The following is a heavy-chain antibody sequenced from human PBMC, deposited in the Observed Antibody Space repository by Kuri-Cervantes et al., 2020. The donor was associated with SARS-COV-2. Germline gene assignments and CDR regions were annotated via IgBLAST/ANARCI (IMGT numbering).Heavy chain of an antibody. J-gene: IGHJ4*02. CDR2: IEQDGSEK. D-gene: IGHD6-19*01. Sequence: GESLKISCAASGFTFSSYWASCVRQAPGKRLEWVANIEQDGSEKYYVDTVKSRFTISRDNAKNSLYQQMNSLRAENKPVYYCASAVADLFDYWGQGTLVTDSS. CDR3: ASAVADLFDY. V-gene: IGHV3-7*01. CDR1: GFTFSSYW.